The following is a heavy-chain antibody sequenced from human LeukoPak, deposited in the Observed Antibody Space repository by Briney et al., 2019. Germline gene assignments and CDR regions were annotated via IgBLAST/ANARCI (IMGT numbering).Heavy chain of an antibody. Sequence: SETLSLTCTVSGGSISSYYWGWIRQPAGKGLEWIGRIYTSGSTNYNPSLKSRVTMSVDTSKNQFSLKLSSVTAADTAVYYYARGGTAANWRDYLDYWGQGTLVTVSS. CDR3: ARGGTAANWRDYLDY. V-gene: IGHV4-4*07. CDR1: GGSISSYY. CDR2: IYTSGST. J-gene: IGHJ4*02. D-gene: IGHD2-2*01.